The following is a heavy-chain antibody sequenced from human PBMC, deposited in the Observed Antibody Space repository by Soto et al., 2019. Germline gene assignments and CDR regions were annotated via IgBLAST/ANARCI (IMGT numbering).Heavy chain of an antibody. CDR2: ISAYNGNT. J-gene: IGHJ5*02. CDR1: GYTFTSYG. Sequence: GASVKVSCKASGYTFTSYGISWVRQAPGQGLEWMGWISAYNGNTNYAQKLQGRVTMTTDTSTSTAFMGLRSLRCDDTAVYYCARDKDPLPNYDYWSGYYKSGFAPWGQGTLVTVSA. CDR3: ARDKDPLPNYDYWSGYYKSGFAP. V-gene: IGHV1-18*01. D-gene: IGHD3-3*01.